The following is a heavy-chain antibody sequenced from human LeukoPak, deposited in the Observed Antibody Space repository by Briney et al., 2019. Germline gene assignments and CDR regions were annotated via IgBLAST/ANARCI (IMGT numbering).Heavy chain of an antibody. CDR2: IKQDGSEK. D-gene: IGHD6-13*01. V-gene: IGHV3-7*01. CDR1: GFTFGSYW. CDR3: ASHRPIADQHYSYYYYMDV. Sequence: PGGSLRLSCAASGFTFGSYWMSWVRQAPGKGLEWVANIKQDGSEKYYVDSVKGRFTISRDDAKNSLYLQMNSLRAEDTAVYYCASHRPIADQHYSYYYYMDVWGKGTTVTVSS. J-gene: IGHJ6*03.